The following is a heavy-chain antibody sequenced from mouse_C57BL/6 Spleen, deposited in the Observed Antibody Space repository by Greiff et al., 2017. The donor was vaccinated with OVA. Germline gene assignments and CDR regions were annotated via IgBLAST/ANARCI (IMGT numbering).Heavy chain of an antibody. CDR3: ARDYYSNYVGYAMDY. Sequence: QVHVKQPGAELVKPGASVKLSCKASGYTFTSYWMHWVKQRPGQGLEWIGMIHPNSGSTNYNEKFKSKATLTVDKSSSTAYMQLSSLTSEDSAVYYCARDYYSNYVGYAMDYWGQGTSVTVSS. CDR2: IHPNSGST. J-gene: IGHJ4*01. V-gene: IGHV1-64*01. CDR1: GYTFTSYW. D-gene: IGHD2-5*01.